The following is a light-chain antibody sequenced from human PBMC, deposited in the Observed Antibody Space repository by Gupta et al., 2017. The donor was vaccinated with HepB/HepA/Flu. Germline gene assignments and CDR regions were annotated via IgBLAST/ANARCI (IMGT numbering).Light chain of an antibody. CDR2: DVS. Sequence: QSALTQPRSVSGSPGQSVTISCTGISSDVGGYNYISWYQHHPGKAPRLMIYDVSNRPSGVPDRLSGSKSGNTASLTISGLQPEDEADYYCCSYTANSVVIGGGTKLTVL. V-gene: IGLV2-11*01. CDR1: SSDVGGYNY. CDR3: CSYTANSVV. J-gene: IGLJ2*01.